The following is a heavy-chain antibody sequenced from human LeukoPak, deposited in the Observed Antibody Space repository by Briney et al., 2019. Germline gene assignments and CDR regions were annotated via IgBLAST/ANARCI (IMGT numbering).Heavy chain of an antibody. J-gene: IGHJ4*02. CDR2: ISWNGGSI. D-gene: IGHD4-17*01. CDR1: GFTFDDYA. V-gene: IGHV3-9*01. Sequence: GGSLRLSCVASGFTFDDYAMHWVRQAPGKGLEWVSGISWNGGSIGYADSVKGRFTISRDNSKNTLYLQMNSLRAEDTAVFYCARVPDTVTSSILFDYWGQGTLVTVSS. CDR3: ARVPDTVTSSILFDY.